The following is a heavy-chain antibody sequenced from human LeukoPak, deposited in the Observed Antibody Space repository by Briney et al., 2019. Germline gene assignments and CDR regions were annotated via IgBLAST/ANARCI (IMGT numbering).Heavy chain of an antibody. CDR1: GFTFSSYE. V-gene: IGHV3-48*03. CDR2: ISSSGSTI. CDR3: GRDLLGVTGYTYGRGIDC. J-gene: IGHJ4*02. D-gene: IGHD5-18*01. Sequence: GGSLRLSCAASGFTFSSYEMNWVRQAPGKGLEWVSYISSSGSTIYYADSVKGRFTISRDNAKTSLYLQMNSLRAEDTAVYYCGRDLLGVTGYTYGRGIDCWGQGTLVTVSS.